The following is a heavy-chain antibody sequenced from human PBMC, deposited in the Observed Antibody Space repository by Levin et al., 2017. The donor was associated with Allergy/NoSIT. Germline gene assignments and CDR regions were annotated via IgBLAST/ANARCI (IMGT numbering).Heavy chain of an antibody. D-gene: IGHD5/OR15-5a*01. CDR2: INPNSGGT. V-gene: IGHV1-2*02. J-gene: IGHJ3*02. Sequence: GGSLRLSCKASGYTFTGYYMHWVRQAPGQGLEWMGWINPNSGGTNYAQKFQGRVTMTRDTCISTAYMELSRLRSDDTAVYYCARESTIDAFDIWGQGTMVTVS. CDR1: GYTFTGYY. CDR3: ARESTIDAFDI.